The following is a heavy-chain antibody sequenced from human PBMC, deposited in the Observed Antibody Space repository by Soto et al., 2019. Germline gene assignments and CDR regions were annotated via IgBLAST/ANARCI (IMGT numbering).Heavy chain of an antibody. J-gene: IGHJ6*02. V-gene: IGHV1-69*01. D-gene: IGHD3-16*01. CDR2: LIPIFGTA. CDR1: GGTFSSYA. CDR3: ARDGGVNGDYVLGNGMDV. Sequence: QVQLVQSGAEVKKPGSSVKVSCKASGGTFSSYAISWVRQAPGQGLEWMGGLIPIFGTANYAQKFQGRVTITADESTRTAYMELSSLRSEDTAVYYCARDGGVNGDYVLGNGMDVWGQGTTVTVSS.